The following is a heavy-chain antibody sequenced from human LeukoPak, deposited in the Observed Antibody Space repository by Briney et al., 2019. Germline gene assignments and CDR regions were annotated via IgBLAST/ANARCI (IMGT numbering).Heavy chain of an antibody. CDR1: GFTFSIFG. CDR2: ISFDGSTT. D-gene: IGHD1-7*01. V-gene: IGHV3-30*03. J-gene: IGHJ4*02. CDR3: ARGRPNFYFDY. Sequence: GRSLRLSCAASGFTFSIFGMHWVRQAPGKGPEWVAVISFDGSTTYSADSVKGRFTISRDNSKNTLYLQMDSLRAEDTGVYYCARGRPNFYFDYWGQGTLVTVSS.